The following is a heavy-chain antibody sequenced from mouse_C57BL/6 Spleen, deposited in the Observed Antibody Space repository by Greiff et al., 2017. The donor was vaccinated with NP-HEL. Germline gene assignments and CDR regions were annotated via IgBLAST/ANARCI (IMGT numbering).Heavy chain of an antibody. V-gene: IGHV1-26*01. CDR3: ARAYYSTPYYAMDY. D-gene: IGHD2-5*01. Sequence: EVQLQQSGPELVKPGASVKISCKASGYTFTDYYMNWVKQSHGKSLEWIGDINPNNGGTSYNQKFKGKATLTVDKSSSTAYMELRSLTSEDSAVYYCARAYYSTPYYAMDYWGQGTSVTVSS. J-gene: IGHJ4*01. CDR2: INPNNGGT. CDR1: GYTFTDYY.